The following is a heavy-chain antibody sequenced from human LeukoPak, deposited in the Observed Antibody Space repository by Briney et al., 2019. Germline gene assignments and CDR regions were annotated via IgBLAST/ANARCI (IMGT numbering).Heavy chain of an antibody. J-gene: IGHJ5*02. CDR3: AKPNWNYRGYWYDP. CDR2: ITGSGGNT. D-gene: IGHD1-7*01. V-gene: IGHV3-23*01. Sequence: GGSLRLSCAASTFTLSSRAMSWFRQAPGKGLEWVSRITGSGGNTNYAESVRGRFTIARDNSKNTIYLQMDSLRGEHTAVYYCAKPNWNYRGYWYDPWGQGTLVTVSS. CDR1: TFTLSSRA.